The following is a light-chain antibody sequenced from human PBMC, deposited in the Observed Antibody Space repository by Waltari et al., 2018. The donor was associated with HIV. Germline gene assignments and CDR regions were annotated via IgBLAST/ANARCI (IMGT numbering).Light chain of an antibody. V-gene: IGLV1-51*01. Sequence: QSVLTQPPSVSAAPGQKVTISCSGSSSNIANNYVSWYQQLPGTAPKLLIYDNNKPPSGIPDRFSGSKSGTSATLGITGLQTGDEADYYCGTWDSSLSAEVFGTGTKVTVL. J-gene: IGLJ1*01. CDR2: DNN. CDR1: SSNIANNY. CDR3: GTWDSSLSAEV.